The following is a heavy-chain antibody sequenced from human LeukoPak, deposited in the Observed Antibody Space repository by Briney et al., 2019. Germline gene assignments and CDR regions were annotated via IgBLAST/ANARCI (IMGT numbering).Heavy chain of an antibody. D-gene: IGHD4-17*01. CDR1: GGSFSGYY. V-gene: IGHV4-34*01. CDR3: ARASVTTNAFDI. Sequence: SETLSLTCAVYGGSFSGYYWSWIRQPPGKGLEWIGEINHSGSTNYNPSLKSRVTISVVTSKNQFSLKLSSVTAADTAVYYCARASVTTNAFDIWGQGTMVTVSS. CDR2: INHSGST. J-gene: IGHJ3*02.